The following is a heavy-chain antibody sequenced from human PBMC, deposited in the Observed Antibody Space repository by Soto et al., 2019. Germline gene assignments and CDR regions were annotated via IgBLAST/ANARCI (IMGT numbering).Heavy chain of an antibody. CDR3: ARDRGYDFWSGYIASYYYYGMDV. J-gene: IGHJ6*02. D-gene: IGHD3-3*01. CDR1: GGTFSSYA. Sequence: GASVKVSCKASGGTFSSYAISWVRQAPGQGLEWMGGIIPIFGTANYAQKFQGRVTITADESTSTAYMELSSLRSEDTAVYYCARDRGYDFWSGYIASYYYYGMDVWGQGTTVTVSS. V-gene: IGHV1-69*13. CDR2: IIPIFGTA.